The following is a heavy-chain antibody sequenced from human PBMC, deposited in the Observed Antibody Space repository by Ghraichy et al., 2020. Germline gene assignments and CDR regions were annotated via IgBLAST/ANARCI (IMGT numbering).Heavy chain of an antibody. CDR3: VRRRYVGYEGYMDV. V-gene: IGHV6-1*01. J-gene: IGHJ6*03. Sequence: QTLSLTCAISGDSVSSNSASWNWIRQSPSRGLEWLGRTYYYSKWYNDYAVSVKSRITINPDTSKNQVSLQLNSVTPEDTAVYYCVRRRYVGYEGYMDVWGKGTTVTVSS. CDR1: GDSVSSNSAS. D-gene: IGHD5-12*01. CDR2: TYYYSKWYN.